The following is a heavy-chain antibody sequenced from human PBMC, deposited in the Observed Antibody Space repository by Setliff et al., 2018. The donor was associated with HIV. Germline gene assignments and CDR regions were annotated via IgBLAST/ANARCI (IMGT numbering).Heavy chain of an antibody. Sequence: QAPGQGLEWVGWISVYNGQTLYAQKVQDRITVTMDIPKDTAYMELRGLTPDDTAVYYCARGHHFYWYFDLWGPGTLVTVSS. CDR3: ARGHHFYWYFDL. J-gene: IGHJ2*01. V-gene: IGHV1-18*01. CDR2: ISVYNGQT.